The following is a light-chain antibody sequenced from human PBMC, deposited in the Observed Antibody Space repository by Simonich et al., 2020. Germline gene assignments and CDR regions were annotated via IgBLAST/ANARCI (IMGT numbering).Light chain of an antibody. CDR1: PSVLYSSNNKNY. V-gene: IGKV4-1*01. Sequence: DIVMTQSPDSLAVSLGERATINCKSSPSVLYSSNNKNYLAWYQKKPGQPPKLHIYWASTRESGVPDRFSGSGSGTDFTLTISSLQAEDVAVYYCQQYYSTPPTFGQGTKVEIK. J-gene: IGKJ1*01. CDR3: QQYYSTPPT. CDR2: WAS.